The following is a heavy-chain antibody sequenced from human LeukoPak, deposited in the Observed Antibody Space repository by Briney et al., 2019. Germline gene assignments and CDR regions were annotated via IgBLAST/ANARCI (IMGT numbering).Heavy chain of an antibody. CDR3: AKGLNSGDSYPQPGFDF. CDR1: GFTFSDYA. J-gene: IGHJ4*02. D-gene: IGHD2-15*01. V-gene: IGHV3-23*01. CDR2: IGSAGANT. Sequence: PGGSLRLSRAASGFTFSDYAMTWVRQAPQKGLERVSSIGSAGANTYYVDSVKGRFTISRDSSMNTLFLRMNSLRAEDTAAYYCAKGLNSGDSYPQPGFDFWGQGVMVTVSS.